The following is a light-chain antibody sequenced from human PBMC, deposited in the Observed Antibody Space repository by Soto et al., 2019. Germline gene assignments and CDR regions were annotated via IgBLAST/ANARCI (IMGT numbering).Light chain of an antibody. CDR3: QQYNSYSPIT. CDR2: DAS. V-gene: IGKV1-5*01. J-gene: IGKJ5*01. CDR1: QSISSW. Sequence: DIQMTQSPSTLSASVGDIVTITCLASQSISSWLAWYQQKPGKAPKLLIYDASSLESGVPSRFSGSGSGTELTLTISSLQPDDFATYYCQQYNSYSPITFGQGTRLE.